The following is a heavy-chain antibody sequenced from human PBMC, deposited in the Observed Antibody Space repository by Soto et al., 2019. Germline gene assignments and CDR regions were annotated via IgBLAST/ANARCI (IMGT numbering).Heavy chain of an antibody. CDR1: GYTFSSYS. Sequence: QIQMVQSGAEVKQPGASVKISCKTSGYTFSSYSINWVRQAPGQGLEWMAWISTTSGNTHYAERVQGRLTVTLDKYARTAFMEMWGLTSDDTAVYFCARDNGYYDFWGQGTLVTVSS. D-gene: IGHD2-8*01. CDR2: ISTTSGNT. V-gene: IGHV1-18*01. J-gene: IGHJ4*02. CDR3: ARDNGYYDF.